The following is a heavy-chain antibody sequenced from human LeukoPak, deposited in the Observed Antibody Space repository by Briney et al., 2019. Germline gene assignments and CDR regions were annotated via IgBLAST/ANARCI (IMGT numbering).Heavy chain of an antibody. CDR2: ISYDGSNK. CDR1: GFTFSSYG. J-gene: IGHJ4*02. CDR3: AKDLQIAVAGKYFDY. V-gene: IGHV3-30*18. Sequence: GGSLRLSCAASGFTFSSYGMHWVRQAPGKGLEWVAVISYDGSNKYYAGSVKGRFTISRDNSKNTLYPQMNSLRAEDTAVYYCAKDLQIAVAGKYFDYWGQGTLVTVSS. D-gene: IGHD6-19*01.